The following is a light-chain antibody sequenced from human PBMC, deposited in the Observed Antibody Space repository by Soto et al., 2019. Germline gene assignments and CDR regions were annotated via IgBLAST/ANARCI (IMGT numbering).Light chain of an antibody. V-gene: IGKV3-20*01. CDR1: QSVSSY. Sequence: ELVLTQSPATLSLSPGERATLSCRASQSVSSYLAWYQQKPGQAPRLLIYGASTRATGIPARFSGSGSGTDFTLTISRLEPEDFAVYYCQQYGSSLFTFGQGTRLEIK. CDR3: QQYGSSLFT. CDR2: GAS. J-gene: IGKJ5*01.